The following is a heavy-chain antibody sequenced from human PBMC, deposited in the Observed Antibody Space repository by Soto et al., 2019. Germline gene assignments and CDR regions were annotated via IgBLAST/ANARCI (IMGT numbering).Heavy chain of an antibody. Sequence: QVQLVQSGAEVKKPGSSVKVSCKASGGTFSSYTISWVRQAPGQGLEWMGRIIPILGIANYAQKFQGRVTITADKSTSTAYMELSSLRSEDTAVYYCARDWCGGDCYSSYFDLWGRGTLVTASS. J-gene: IGHJ2*01. CDR3: ARDWCGGDCYSSYFDL. V-gene: IGHV1-69*08. CDR2: IIPILGIA. CDR1: GGTFSSYT. D-gene: IGHD2-21*02.